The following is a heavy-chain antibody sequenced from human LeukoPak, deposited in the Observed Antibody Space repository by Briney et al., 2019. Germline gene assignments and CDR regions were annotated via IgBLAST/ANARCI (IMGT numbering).Heavy chain of an antibody. V-gene: IGHV3-23*01. D-gene: IGHD2-2*01. J-gene: IGHJ3*01. CDR3: AKDRQPHCSSISCYAFDL. CDR1: GFTFNNYV. CDR2: ITDSGRKT. Sequence: GGSLRLSCAGSGFTFNNYVLTWLRQAPGKGLEWVSTITDSGRKTYYAASVKGRFTISRDNSNNTLYLQLDSLRAEDAVLYYCAKDRQPHCSSISCYAFDLWGPGTMVTVSS.